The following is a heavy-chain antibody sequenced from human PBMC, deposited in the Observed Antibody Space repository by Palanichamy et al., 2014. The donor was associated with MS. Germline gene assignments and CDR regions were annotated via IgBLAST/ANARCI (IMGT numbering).Heavy chain of an antibody. V-gene: IGHV4-59*01. D-gene: IGHD3-16*01. Sequence: QVHLQESGPRLVKAFETLSLNCTVSGGSTTNSYLTWIRQPPGRGLEWMGHTIYSGSTTYNPSLKSRLTISVDTTKNQGSLRLTSVTAADTAVYYCARVGSYVRYWIDPWGQGTLVTVSP. CDR2: TIYSGST. CDR3: ARVGSYVRYWIDP. J-gene: IGHJ5*02. CDR1: GGSTTNSY.